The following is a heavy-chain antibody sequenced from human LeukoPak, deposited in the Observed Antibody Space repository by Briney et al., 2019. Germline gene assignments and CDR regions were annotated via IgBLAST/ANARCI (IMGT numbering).Heavy chain of an antibody. CDR2: ITGSGGNT. CDR1: GFTFSNYA. CDR3: AKWGDYDVLTGYYVSDY. Sequence: GGSLSLSCAASGFTFSNYAMSWVRQAPGKGLEWVSAITGSGGNTYYADSVKGRFTISRDNSKNTVFLQMNSLRAEDTAVYYCAKWGDYDVLTGYYVSDYWGQGTLVTVSS. D-gene: IGHD3-9*01. J-gene: IGHJ4*02. V-gene: IGHV3-23*01.